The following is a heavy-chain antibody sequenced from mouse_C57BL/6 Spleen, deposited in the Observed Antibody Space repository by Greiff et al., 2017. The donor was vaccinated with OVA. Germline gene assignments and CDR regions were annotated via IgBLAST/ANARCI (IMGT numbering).Heavy chain of an antibody. CDR2: IYPGDGDT. Sequence: QVQLKQSGPELVKPGASVKISCKASGYAFSSSWMNWVKQRPGKGLEWIGRIYPGDGDTNYNGKFKGKATLTADKSSSTAYMQLSSLTSEDAAVYFCARDGIYYPMDYWGQGTSVTVSS. CDR3: ARDGIYYPMDY. CDR1: GYAFSSSW. J-gene: IGHJ4*01. D-gene: IGHD1-1*01. V-gene: IGHV1-82*01.